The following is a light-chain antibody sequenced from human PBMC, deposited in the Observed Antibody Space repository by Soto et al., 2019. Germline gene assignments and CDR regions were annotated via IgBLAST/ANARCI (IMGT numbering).Light chain of an antibody. J-gene: IGKJ1*01. V-gene: IGKV1-5*03. CDR1: QTISSW. CDR3: LQYNGYYRT. Sequence: DIQMNQSPSTLSGYVGDRVTITCRASQTISSWLAWYQQKPGKAPKLLIYKASTLKSGVPSRFSGSGSGTTFTLTISSLQSDDFATYYCLQYNGYYRTFGQGTNVDIK. CDR2: KAS.